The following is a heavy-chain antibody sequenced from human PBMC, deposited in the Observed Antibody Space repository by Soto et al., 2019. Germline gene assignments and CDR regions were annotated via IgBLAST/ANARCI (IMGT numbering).Heavy chain of an antibody. Sequence: EVQLVESGGGLVQPGRSLRLSCAASGFTFDDYAMHWVRQAPGKGLEWVSGISWNSGSIGYADSVKGRFTISRDNAKNSLYLQMNSLRDEDTALYYCAKDGGDIVVVPAAISSTPGAFDYWGQGTLVTVSS. CDR1: GFTFDDYA. V-gene: IGHV3-9*01. CDR2: ISWNSGSI. D-gene: IGHD2-2*02. CDR3: AKDGGDIVVVPAAISSTPGAFDY. J-gene: IGHJ4*02.